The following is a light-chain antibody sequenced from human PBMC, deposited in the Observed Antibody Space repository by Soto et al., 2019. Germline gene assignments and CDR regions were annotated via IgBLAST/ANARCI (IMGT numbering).Light chain of an antibody. CDR2: KAS. CDR1: QSIISNL. CDR3: QQYNSYYT. J-gene: IGKJ2*01. V-gene: IGKV1-5*03. Sequence: DIQMTQSPSTLSASVGDRVTITCRASQSIISNLLAWYQQKPGKPPKLLIYKASSLQSGVPSRFSGSGSGTEFTLTICSLQPDDFATYYCQQYNSYYTFGQGTKLEIK.